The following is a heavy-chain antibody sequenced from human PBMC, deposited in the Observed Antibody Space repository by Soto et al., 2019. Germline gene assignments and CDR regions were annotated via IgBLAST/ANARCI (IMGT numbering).Heavy chain of an antibody. D-gene: IGHD3-9*01. CDR1: GGSITSSSFY. J-gene: IGHJ4*02. Sequence: PSETLSLTCTVSGGSITSSSFYWGWIRQPPGKGLEWIGIIYYSGSTYYNPSLKSRVTISVDTSKSQFSLNLNSVTAADTAVYYCTRGYDILTGPLDYWGPGTLVTVSS. V-gene: IGHV4-39*01. CDR3: TRGYDILTGPLDY. CDR2: IYYSGST.